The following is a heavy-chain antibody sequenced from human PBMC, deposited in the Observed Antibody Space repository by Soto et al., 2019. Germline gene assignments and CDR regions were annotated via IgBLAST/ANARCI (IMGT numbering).Heavy chain of an antibody. CDR3: ARGPTGWFDP. J-gene: IGHJ5*02. CDR1: GGSISSYY. D-gene: IGHD2-8*02. CDR2: IYYSGST. V-gene: IGHV4-59*01. Sequence: SETLSLTCTVSGGSISSYYWSWIRQPPGKGLEWIGYIYYSGSTNYNPSLKSRVTISVDTSKNQFSLKLSSVTAADTAVYYCARGPTGWFDPWGQGTLVTVSS.